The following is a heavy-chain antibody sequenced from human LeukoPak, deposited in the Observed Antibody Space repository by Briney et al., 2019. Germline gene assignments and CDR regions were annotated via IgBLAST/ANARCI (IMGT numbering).Heavy chain of an antibody. CDR2: ISGTSATR. CDR1: GFAFSDYY. CDR3: AKNSGMGGGAFDI. D-gene: IGHD1-26*01. Sequence: GGSLRLSCTASGFAFSDYYMGWIRQAPGKGLEWLSYISGTSATRHYADSVKGRFTISRDNAKNSLYLQMNSLRDEDTAVYYCAKNSGMGGGAFDIWGQGTMVTVSS. J-gene: IGHJ3*02. V-gene: IGHV3-11*01.